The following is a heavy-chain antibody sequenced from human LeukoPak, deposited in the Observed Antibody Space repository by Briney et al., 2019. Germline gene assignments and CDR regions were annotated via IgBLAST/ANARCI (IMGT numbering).Heavy chain of an antibody. Sequence: ASVKVSCKASGYTFTGYYMHWVRQAPGQGLEWMGRINPNSGGTNYAQKFQGRVTMTRDTSTSTVYMELSSLRSEDTAVYYCARGPIAAAANWFDYRGQGTLVTVSS. CDR1: GYTFTGYY. CDR2: INPNSGGT. CDR3: ARGPIAAAANWFDY. D-gene: IGHD6-13*01. J-gene: IGHJ4*02. V-gene: IGHV1-2*06.